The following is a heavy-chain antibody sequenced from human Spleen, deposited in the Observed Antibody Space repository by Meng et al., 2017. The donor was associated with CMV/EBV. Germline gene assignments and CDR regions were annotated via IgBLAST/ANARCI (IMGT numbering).Heavy chain of an antibody. J-gene: IGHJ3*02. CDR1: GGSVSSGTYY. CDR2: IYYTGST. V-gene: IGHV4-61*01. CDR3: ARDLTTAIRGAFDI. Sequence: SETLSLTCIVSGGSVSSGTYYWSWIRQPPGKGLEWIGFIYYTGSTNYNPSPKSRVTISVDTSKNQFSLKVSSVTAADTAVYYCARDLTTAIRGAFDIWGQGTMVTVSS. D-gene: IGHD4/OR15-4a*01.